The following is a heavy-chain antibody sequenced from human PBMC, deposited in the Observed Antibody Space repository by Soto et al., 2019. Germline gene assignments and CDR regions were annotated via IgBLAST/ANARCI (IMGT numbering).Heavy chain of an antibody. J-gene: IGHJ5*02. D-gene: IGHD5-12*01. CDR3: AKRRDGSNKVDP. V-gene: IGHV3-30*18. CDR1: RFTFSSYC. Sequence: PXXSLRLSCAASRFTFSSYCMHWVRQAPGXGREWVEVIXYDGSXKYYEESVKGRXTISRENSXKTLYLQMNSLRDEDTDVYYCAKRRDGSNKVDPWGKGTLVTVSS. CDR2: IXYDGSXK.